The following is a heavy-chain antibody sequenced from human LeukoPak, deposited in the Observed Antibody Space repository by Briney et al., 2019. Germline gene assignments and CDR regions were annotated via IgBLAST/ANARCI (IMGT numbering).Heavy chain of an antibody. J-gene: IGHJ3*01. Sequence: GGSLRLSCAASGFTFRSSAMSWVRQAPGKGLEWVSAISGTGGSTYYADSVKGRFTISRDNSKNTLYLQMNSLRAEDTAVYYCARDGHCSGGSCYYDAFDVCGQGTMVTVSS. V-gene: IGHV3-23*01. CDR3: ARDGHCSGGSCYYDAFDV. CDR2: ISGTGGST. D-gene: IGHD2-15*01. CDR1: GFTFRSSA.